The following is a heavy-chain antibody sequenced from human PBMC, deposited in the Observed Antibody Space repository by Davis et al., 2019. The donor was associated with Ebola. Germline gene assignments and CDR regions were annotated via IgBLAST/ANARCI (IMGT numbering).Heavy chain of an antibody. CDR1: GGSISSGGFY. V-gene: IGHV4-30-4*02. CDR3: AKGWDSSGWQN. J-gene: IGHJ4*02. D-gene: IGHD6-19*01. Sequence: SETLSLTCTVSGGSISSGGFYWGWIRQHPGKGLAWIGYIYDSGSSNSNPSLKSRVSIFVDMSKNLFSLNLRSVTAADTAVYYCAKGWDSSGWQNWGPGILVTVSS. CDR2: IYDSGSS.